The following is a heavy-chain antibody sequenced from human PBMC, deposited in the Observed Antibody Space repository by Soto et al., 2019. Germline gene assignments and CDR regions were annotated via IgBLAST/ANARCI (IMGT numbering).Heavy chain of an antibody. CDR3: ARVYCSGGGCYYWGYYFDY. CDR2: IDAGNGKT. CDR1: GYTVTKYA. J-gene: IGHJ4*02. D-gene: IGHD2-15*01. Sequence: QVQLVQSGAEVKRPGASVKVSCKASGYTVTKYAMHWVRQAPGQRLEWMGWIDAGNGKTKYSPKFQGRVTITMDTSGSTAYMELSSLRSEDTAVYYCARVYCSGGGCYYWGYYFDYWGQGTLVSVSS. V-gene: IGHV1-3*01.